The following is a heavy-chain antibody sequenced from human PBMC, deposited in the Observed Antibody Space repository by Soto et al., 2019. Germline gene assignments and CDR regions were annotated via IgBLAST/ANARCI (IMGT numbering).Heavy chain of an antibody. D-gene: IGHD3-3*01. V-gene: IGHV3-66*01. CDR2: ICSGSST. J-gene: IGHJ4*02. Sequence: GGSLRLSCAASGFTVSINYMSWFRQAPGKGLEWVSVICSGSSTYYADSVKGRFTISRDNAKNTLYLQMNSLRAEDTAVYYCARDLNFWSGFDYWGQGTLVTVSS. CDR1: GFTVSINY. CDR3: ARDLNFWSGFDY.